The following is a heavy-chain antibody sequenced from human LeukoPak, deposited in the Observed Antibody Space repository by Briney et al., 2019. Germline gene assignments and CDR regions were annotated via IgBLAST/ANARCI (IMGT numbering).Heavy chain of an antibody. CDR2: ISGSGGST. D-gene: IGHD6-13*01. CDR3: ARNPIAWYSSSWTYYFDY. V-gene: IGHV3-23*01. J-gene: IGHJ4*02. Sequence: PGGSLRLSCVASGFTFSSYAISWVRQAPGKGLEWVSAISGSGGSTYYADSVKGRFTISRDNSKNTLYLQMNSLRAEDTAVYYCARNPIAWYSSSWTYYFDYWGQGTLVTVSS. CDR1: GFTFSSYA.